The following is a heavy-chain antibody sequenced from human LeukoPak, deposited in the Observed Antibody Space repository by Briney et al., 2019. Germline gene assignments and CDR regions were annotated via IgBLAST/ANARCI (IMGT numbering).Heavy chain of an antibody. CDR1: GFIFSSYG. J-gene: IGHJ4*02. CDR3: AKLPPVYCSSTSCYSEDY. CDR2: IWYDGTNK. Sequence: PGGSLRLSCVASGFIFSSYGMHGVREAPGRGREGGAVIWYDGTNKYYADSVKGRFTISRDNSKNTLYLQMNSLRAEDTAVYYCAKLPPVYCSSTSCYSEDYWGQGTLVTVSS. V-gene: IGHV3-30*02. D-gene: IGHD2-2*02.